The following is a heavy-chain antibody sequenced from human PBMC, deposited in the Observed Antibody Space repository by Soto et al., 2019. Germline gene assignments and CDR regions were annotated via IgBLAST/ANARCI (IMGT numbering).Heavy chain of an antibody. Sequence: ASVKVSCKASGYTFASYGISWVRQAPGQGLEWMGWISAYNGNTNYAQKLQGRVTMTTDTSTSTAYMELRGLRSDDTAVYYCARRYCSGGSCYPPELGMDVWGQGTTVTVSS. D-gene: IGHD2-15*01. CDR3: ARRYCSGGSCYPPELGMDV. CDR2: ISAYNGNT. CDR1: GYTFASYG. V-gene: IGHV1-18*04. J-gene: IGHJ6*02.